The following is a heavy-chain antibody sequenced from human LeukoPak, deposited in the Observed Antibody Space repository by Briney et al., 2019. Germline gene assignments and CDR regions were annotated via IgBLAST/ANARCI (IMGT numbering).Heavy chain of an antibody. D-gene: IGHD4-17*01. CDR2: ISWNSGSI. V-gene: IGHV3-9*01. CDR1: GFTFDDHA. Sequence: PGGSLRLSCAASGFTFDDHAMHWVRQAPGKGLEWVSGISWNSGSIGYADSVKGRFTISRDNAKNSLYLQMNSLRAEDTALYYCAKDRGGYTVTTRPYYYYYGMDVWGQGTTVTVSS. J-gene: IGHJ6*02. CDR3: AKDRGGYTVTTRPYYYYYGMDV.